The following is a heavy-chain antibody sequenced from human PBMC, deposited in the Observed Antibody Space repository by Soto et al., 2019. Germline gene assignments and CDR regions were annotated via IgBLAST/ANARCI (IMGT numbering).Heavy chain of an antibody. Sequence: PGGSLRLSCAASGFTFDDYAMHWVRQAPGKGLEWVSGISWNSGSIGYADSVKGRFTISRDNAKNSLYLQMNSLRAEDTALYYCAKDKLAGATPYFQHWGQGTLVTVSS. CDR2: ISWNSGSI. V-gene: IGHV3-9*01. CDR3: AKDKLAGATPYFQH. CDR1: GFTFDDYA. J-gene: IGHJ1*01. D-gene: IGHD1-26*01.